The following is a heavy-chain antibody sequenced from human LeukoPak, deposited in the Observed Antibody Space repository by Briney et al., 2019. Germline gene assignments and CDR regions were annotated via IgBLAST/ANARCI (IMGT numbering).Heavy chain of an antibody. J-gene: IGHJ3*01. V-gene: IGHV4-59*01. CDR3: TRAAPDSSSWYGGAFDF. Sequence: SETLSLTCTVSGGSLSGYYWSWIRQPPGKGPQWSGSIFYSGSTNYNPSLKSRVTISVDTSQNQFSLKLTSVTAADTAVYYCTRAAPDSSSWYGGAFDFWGQGTMVTVSA. CDR1: GGSLSGYY. CDR2: IFYSGST. D-gene: IGHD6-13*01.